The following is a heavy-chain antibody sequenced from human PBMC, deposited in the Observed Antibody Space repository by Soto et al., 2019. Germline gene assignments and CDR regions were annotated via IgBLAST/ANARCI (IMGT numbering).Heavy chain of an antibody. CDR1: GFTFSSYS. CDR2: ISSRSSYI. D-gene: IGHD4-17*01. Sequence: EVQLVESGGGLVKPGGSLRLSCAASGFTFSSYSMNWVRQAPGKGLEWVSSISSRSSYIYYADSVKGRFTISRDNAKNSLYLQMNSLRAEDTAVYYCAREGDYALNYMDVWGKGTTVTVSS. V-gene: IGHV3-21*01. J-gene: IGHJ6*03. CDR3: AREGDYALNYMDV.